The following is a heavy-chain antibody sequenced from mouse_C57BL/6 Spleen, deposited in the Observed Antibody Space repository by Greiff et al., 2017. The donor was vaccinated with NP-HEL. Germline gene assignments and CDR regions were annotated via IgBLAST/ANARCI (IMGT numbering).Heavy chain of an antibody. D-gene: IGHD2-3*01. V-gene: IGHV1-9*01. CDR1: GYTFTGYW. J-gene: IGHJ1*03. Sequence: QVQLKESGAELMKPGASVKLSCTATGYTFTGYWIEWVKQRPGHGLEWIGEILPGSGSTNYNAKFKGKATFTADTSSNTAYMQLSSLTTEDTAIYYCAGSDGCYWDFDVWGTGTTVTVSS. CDR3: AGSDGCYWDFDV. CDR2: ILPGSGST.